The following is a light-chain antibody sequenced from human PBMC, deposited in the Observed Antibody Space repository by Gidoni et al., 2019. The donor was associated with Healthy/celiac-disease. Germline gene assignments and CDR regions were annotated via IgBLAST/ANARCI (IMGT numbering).Light chain of an antibody. V-gene: IGKV3-20*01. CDR3: QQYGSSPPWT. Sequence: ESVLTQSPGPLALSPGERATLACRASQSVSSSYLAWCQQKPGQAPRLLIYGASSRATGIPDRFSGSGSGTDFTLTISRLEPEDFAVYSCQQYGSSPPWTFGQGTKVEIK. CDR1: QSVSSSY. CDR2: GAS. J-gene: IGKJ1*01.